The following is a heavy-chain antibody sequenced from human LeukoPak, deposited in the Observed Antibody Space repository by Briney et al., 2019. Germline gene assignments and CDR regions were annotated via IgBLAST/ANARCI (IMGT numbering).Heavy chain of an antibody. CDR1: GGSINSHY. Sequence: SETLSLTCSVSGGSINSHYWSWIRQSPGKGLEWIGYVFNGGSTNYNPSLKSRVTMSLDTSRDQFSLRLSSVTTADTAIYYCASRPAGSTWYGVFDYWSQGTLVTVSS. CDR2: VFNGGST. V-gene: IGHV4-59*11. D-gene: IGHD6-13*01. J-gene: IGHJ4*02. CDR3: ASRPAGSTWYGVFDY.